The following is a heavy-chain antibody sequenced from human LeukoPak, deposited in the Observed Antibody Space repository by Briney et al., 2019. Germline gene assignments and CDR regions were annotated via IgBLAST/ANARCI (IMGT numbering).Heavy chain of an antibody. V-gene: IGHV1-69*02. Sequence: SVKVSCKASGDTFSSYTISWVRQAPGQGLEWMGRIIPILGIANYAQKFQGRVTITADKSTSTAYMELSSLRSEDTAVYYCARGRAQAYYFAYWGQGTLVTVSS. CDR3: ARGRAQAYYFAY. CDR2: IIPILGIA. CDR1: GDTFSSYT. J-gene: IGHJ4*02.